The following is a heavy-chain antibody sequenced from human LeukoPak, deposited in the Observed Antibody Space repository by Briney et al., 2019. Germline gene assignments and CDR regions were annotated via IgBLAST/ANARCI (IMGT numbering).Heavy chain of an antibody. CDR1: GGSISSSNW. J-gene: IGHJ6*02. V-gene: IGHV4-4*02. CDR3: ARASPSMDV. Sequence: SGTLSLTCAVSGGSISSSNWWNWVRQPPGKGLEWIGEIYHSGRTNYNPSLKSRVTISVDKPKNQFSLKLSSVTAADTAVYHCARASPSMDVWGQGSTVTVSS. CDR2: IYHSGRT.